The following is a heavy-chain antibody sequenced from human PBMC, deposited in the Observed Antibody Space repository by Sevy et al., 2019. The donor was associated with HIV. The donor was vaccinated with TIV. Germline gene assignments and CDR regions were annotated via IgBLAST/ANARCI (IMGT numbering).Heavy chain of an antibody. Sequence: SETLSLTCTVSGGSIRINSYYWGWVRQPPGKGLERIGSIYNTGSTSYNPSLKSRVTISVDTSKNNFSLRLPSVTAADTAVYYCATPRGTDWYEGAGGYFDLWGRGTLVTVSS. CDR3: ATPRGTDWYEGAGGYFDL. CDR1: GGSIRINSYY. J-gene: IGHJ2*01. V-gene: IGHV4-39*02. D-gene: IGHD6-19*01. CDR2: IYNTGST.